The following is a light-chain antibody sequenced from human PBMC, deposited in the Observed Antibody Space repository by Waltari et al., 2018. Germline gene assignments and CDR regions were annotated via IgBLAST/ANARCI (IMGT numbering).Light chain of an antibody. Sequence: DIVMTQTSLSLLVTPGEPASIHCSSSQSLLHTKGNTYLHWYMQKPGQSPRLLIYKVTIRESGVPDRFSGSGSGTDFTLKISRVEPEDVGIYYCMQSTEDPRTFGQGTKVEIK. J-gene: IGKJ1*01. V-gene: IGKV2-29*02. CDR1: QSLLHTKGNTY. CDR2: KVT. CDR3: MQSTEDPRT.